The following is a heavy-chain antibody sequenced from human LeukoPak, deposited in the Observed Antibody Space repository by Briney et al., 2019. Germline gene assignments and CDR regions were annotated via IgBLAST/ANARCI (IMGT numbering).Heavy chain of an antibody. CDR3: AKRNTMIRGGPSFDY. CDR2: VSSDSSRK. Sequence: GGSLRLSCAVSGSTFNSYTFNWVRQSAGKGLEWVSSVSSDSSRKYYADSVQGRFTISRDNSKNTLYLQMTNLRPEDTAKYYCAKRNTMIRGGPSFDYWGQGILVAVSS. CDR1: GSTFNSYT. J-gene: IGHJ4*02. V-gene: IGHV3-21*04. D-gene: IGHD3-10*01.